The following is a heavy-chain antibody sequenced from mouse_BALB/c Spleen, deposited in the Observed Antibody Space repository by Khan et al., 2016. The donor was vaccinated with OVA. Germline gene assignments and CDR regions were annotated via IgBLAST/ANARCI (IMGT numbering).Heavy chain of an antibody. CDR3: ATEVTAVVATWDWYFDV. V-gene: IGHV5-17*02. J-gene: IGHJ1*01. Sequence: EVELVESGGGLVQPGGSRKLSCAASGFTFTSSGMHWVRQAPERGLEWLAYISSCTGAIYYADKLKGRFTFSIDNPKNTLYLQMTSLRSEDTAMYYCATEVTAVVATWDWYFDVWGAGTTVTVSS. CDR2: ISSCTGAI. D-gene: IGHD1-1*01. CDR1: GFTFTSSG.